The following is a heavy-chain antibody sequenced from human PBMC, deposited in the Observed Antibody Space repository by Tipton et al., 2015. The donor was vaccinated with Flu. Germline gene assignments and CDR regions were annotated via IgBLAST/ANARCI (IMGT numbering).Heavy chain of an antibody. D-gene: IGHD3-10*01. CDR3: ARDPALYGSGSYYFDY. CDR2: INWNGGST. V-gene: IGHV3-20*04. Sequence: SLRLSCAASGFTFDDYGMSWVRQAPGKGLEWVSGINWNGGSTGYADSVKGRFTISRDKAKNSLYLQMNSLRAEDTALYYCARDPALYGSGSYYFDYWGQGTLVTVSS. J-gene: IGHJ4*02. CDR1: GFTFDDYG.